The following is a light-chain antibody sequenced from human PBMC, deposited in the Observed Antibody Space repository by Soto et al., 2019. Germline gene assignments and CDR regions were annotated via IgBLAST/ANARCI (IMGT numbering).Light chain of an antibody. CDR3: QQRGKWPRT. CDR2: DAS. J-gene: IGKJ2*01. V-gene: IGKV3-11*01. CDR1: QSVSSY. Sequence: EIVLTQSPATLSLSRGESVTLSYRASQSVSSYLAWYQQKPGQAPRLLIYDASNRATDIPARFSGSGSGTDFTLTISSLESEDFGVYYCQQRGKWPRTFGQGTKLEIK.